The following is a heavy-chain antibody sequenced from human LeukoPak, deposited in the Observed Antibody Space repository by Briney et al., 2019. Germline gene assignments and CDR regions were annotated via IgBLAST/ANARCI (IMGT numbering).Heavy chain of an antibody. D-gene: IGHD3-10*01. CDR3: AKVPLHGSGSYSDY. Sequence: QAGGSLRLSCAASGFTFSSYWMHWVRQAPGKGLEWVSAISGSGGSTYYADSVKGRFTISRDNSKNTLYLQMNSLRAEDTAVYYCAKVPLHGSGSYSDYWGQGTLVTVSS. CDR1: GFTFSSYW. V-gene: IGHV3-23*01. CDR2: ISGSGGST. J-gene: IGHJ4*02.